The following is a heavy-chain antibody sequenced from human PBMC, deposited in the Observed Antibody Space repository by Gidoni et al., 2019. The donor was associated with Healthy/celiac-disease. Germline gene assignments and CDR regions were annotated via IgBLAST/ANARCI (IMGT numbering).Heavy chain of an antibody. CDR1: GFPLSSYG. D-gene: IGHD3-16*02. CDR2: IWYDGSNK. Sequence: QVQLVESGGGVVQPGRSLRLSCAASGFPLSSYGMHWVRQAPGKGLEWVAVIWYDGSNKYYADSVKGRFTISRDNSKNTLYLQMNSLRAEDTAVYYCARDYVWGSYRSYYFDYWGQGTLVTVSS. V-gene: IGHV3-33*01. CDR3: ARDYVWGSYRSYYFDY. J-gene: IGHJ4*02.